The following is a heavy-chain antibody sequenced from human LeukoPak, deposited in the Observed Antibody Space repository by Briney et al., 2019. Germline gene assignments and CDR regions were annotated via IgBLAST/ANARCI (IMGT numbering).Heavy chain of an antibody. Sequence: GGSLRLSCAASGFTFSSYAMSWVRQAPGKGLEWVSAMGGSGGSTYYADSVKGRFTISRDNSKNTLYLQMNSLRAEDTAVYYCAKDRPNVDLVREDYFDYWGQGTLVTVSS. V-gene: IGHV3-23*01. J-gene: IGHJ4*02. CDR1: GFTFSSYA. CDR3: AKDRPNVDLVREDYFDY. D-gene: IGHD4-23*01. CDR2: MGGSGGST.